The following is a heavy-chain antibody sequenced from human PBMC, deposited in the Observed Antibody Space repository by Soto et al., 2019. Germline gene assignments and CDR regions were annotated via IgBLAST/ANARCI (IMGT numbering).Heavy chain of an antibody. D-gene: IGHD3-22*01. CDR3: ARDRYYDSSPYWYFDL. J-gene: IGHJ2*01. CDR1: GFTFSSYS. CDR2: ISSSSSTI. V-gene: IGHV3-48*02. Sequence: PGGSLRLSCAASGFTFSSYSMNWVRQAPGKGLEWVSYISSSSSTIYYADSVKGRFTISRDNAKNSLYLQMNSLRDEDTAVYYCARDRYYDSSPYWYFDLWGRGSLVTVSS.